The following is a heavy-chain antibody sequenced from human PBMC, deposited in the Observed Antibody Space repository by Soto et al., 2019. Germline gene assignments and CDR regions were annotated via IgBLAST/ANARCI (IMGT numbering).Heavy chain of an antibody. J-gene: IGHJ4*02. Sequence: EVQLVESGGGLVKPGGSLRLSCAASGFTFSNAWMSWVRQAPGKGLEWVGRIKSKTDGGTTDYAAPVKGRFTISRDNSKYTLYLQMNSLKTEDTAVYYCTTDFSKGFLEWLLPSDYWGQGTLVTVSS. V-gene: IGHV3-15*01. CDR3: TTDFSKGFLEWLLPSDY. D-gene: IGHD3-3*01. CDR2: IKSKTDGGTT. CDR1: GFTFSNAW.